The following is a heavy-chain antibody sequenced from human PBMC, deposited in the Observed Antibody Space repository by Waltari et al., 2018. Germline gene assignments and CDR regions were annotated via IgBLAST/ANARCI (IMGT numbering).Heavy chain of an antibody. CDR2: MNPNSGNT. J-gene: IGHJ4*02. V-gene: IGHV1-8*01. D-gene: IGHD5-18*01. CDR3: ARGLSRYGSDY. Sequence: NWVRQATGQGLEWMGWMNPNSGNTGYAQKFQGRVTMTRNTSISTAYMELSSLRSEDTAVYYCARGLSRYGSDYWGQGTLVTVSS.